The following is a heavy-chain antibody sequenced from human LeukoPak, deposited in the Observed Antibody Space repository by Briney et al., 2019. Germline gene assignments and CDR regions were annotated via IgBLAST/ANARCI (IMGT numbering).Heavy chain of an antibody. CDR3: ARGPHFIAAAGTLDY. J-gene: IGHJ4*02. Sequence: KPSETLSLTCAVYGGSFSGYYWSWIRQPPGKGLEWIGEINHSGSTNYNPSLKSRVTISVDTSKNQFSLKLSSVTAADTAVYYCARGPHFIAAAGTLDYWGQGTLVTVSS. D-gene: IGHD6-13*01. V-gene: IGHV4-34*01. CDR2: INHSGST. CDR1: GGSFSGYY.